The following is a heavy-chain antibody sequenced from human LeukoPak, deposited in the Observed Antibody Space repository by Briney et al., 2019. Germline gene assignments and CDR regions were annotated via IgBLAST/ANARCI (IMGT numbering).Heavy chain of an antibody. CDR1: GLTFSSYD. CDR2: IRYDVSSK. CDR3: AKDQYTYGLGFYTFDS. Sequence: GGSLRLSCAASGLTFSSYDMHWVRQAPGKGLEWVAVIRYDVSSKYYSESVKGRFTISRDNSKNTLYLQMNSLRADDTALYYCAKDQYTYGLGFYTFDSQGQGTLVTVSS. V-gene: IGHV3-33*03. D-gene: IGHD5-18*01. J-gene: IGHJ4*02.